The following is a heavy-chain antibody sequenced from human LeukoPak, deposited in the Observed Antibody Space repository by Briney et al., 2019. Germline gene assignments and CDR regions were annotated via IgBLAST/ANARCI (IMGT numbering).Heavy chain of an antibody. J-gene: IGHJ5*02. CDR1: GFTFSSYA. V-gene: IGHV3-30-3*01. CDR2: ISYDGSNK. CDR3: ARGSYDILTGYYSGNWFDP. Sequence: GGSLRLSCAASGFTFSSYAMHWVRQAPGKGLEWVAVISYDGSNKYYADSVKGRFTISRDNSKNTLYLQMNSLRAEDTAVYYCARGSYDILTGYYSGNWFDPWGQGTLVTVSS. D-gene: IGHD3-9*01.